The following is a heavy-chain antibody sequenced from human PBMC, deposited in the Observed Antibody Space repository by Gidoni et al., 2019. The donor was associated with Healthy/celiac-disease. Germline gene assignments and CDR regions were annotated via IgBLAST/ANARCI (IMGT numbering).Heavy chain of an antibody. J-gene: IGHJ4*02. CDR2: IYYSGST. CDR3: ARHVFDSGSYRGIFDY. Sequence: QLQLQASGPGLVQPSETLSLTCTVPGGSIISSSYYWGWIRLPPGKGLEWFGSIYYSGSTYYNPSLKSRVTISVDTSKNQFSLKLSSVTAADTAVYYCARHVFDSGSYRGIFDYWGQGTLVTVSS. D-gene: IGHD1-26*01. V-gene: IGHV4-39*01. CDR1: GGSIISSSYY.